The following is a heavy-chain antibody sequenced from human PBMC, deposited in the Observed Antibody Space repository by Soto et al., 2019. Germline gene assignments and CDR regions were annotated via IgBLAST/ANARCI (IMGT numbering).Heavy chain of an antibody. J-gene: IGHJ4*02. V-gene: IGHV4-31*03. CDR2: IYYSGST. CDR3: ARTTPYDILTGYLIDY. D-gene: IGHD3-9*01. Sequence: SETLSLPSTVAGGSIINGDYYWSWIRQPPGKGLEWIGYIYYSGSTYYNPSLKSRVTISVDTSKNQFSLKLSSVTAADTAVYYCARTTPYDILTGYLIDYWGKGTLVTVSS. CDR1: GGSIINGDYY.